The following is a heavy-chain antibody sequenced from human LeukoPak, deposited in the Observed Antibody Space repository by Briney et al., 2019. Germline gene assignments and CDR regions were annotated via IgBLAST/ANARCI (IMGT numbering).Heavy chain of an antibody. V-gene: IGHV1-2*02. Sequence: PSLNLSCAASGYTFTGYYMHWVPQAPGQGLEWLGWINPNSGGTNYAQKFQGRVTMTRDTSISTAYMELSRLRSDDTAVYYCARASGGDIKNWGQGTLVTASS. CDR1: GYTFTGYY. CDR3: ARASGGDIKN. J-gene: IGHJ4*02. D-gene: IGHD2-21*02. CDR2: INPNSGGT.